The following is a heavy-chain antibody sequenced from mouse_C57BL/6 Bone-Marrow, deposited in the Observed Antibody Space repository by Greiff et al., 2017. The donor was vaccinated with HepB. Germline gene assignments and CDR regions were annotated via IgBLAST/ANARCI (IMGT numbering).Heavy chain of an antibody. CDR1: GYTFTDYE. CDR2: IDPETGGT. CDR3: TKGGLLLRAMDY. J-gene: IGHJ4*01. V-gene: IGHV1-15*01. Sequence: VQLQQSGAELVRPGASVTLSCKASGYTFTDYEMHWVKQTPVHGLEWIGAIDPETGGTAYNQKFKGKAILTADKSSSTAYMERRSLTSEDSAVYYCTKGGLLLRAMDYWGQGTSVPVSS. D-gene: IGHD1-1*01.